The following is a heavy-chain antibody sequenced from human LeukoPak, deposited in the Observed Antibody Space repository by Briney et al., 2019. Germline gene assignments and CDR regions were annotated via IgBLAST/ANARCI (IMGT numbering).Heavy chain of an antibody. CDR2: VSGSGDGT. D-gene: IGHD4-17*01. CDR1: GFTFTSYA. Sequence: GGSLRLSCAASGFTFTSYAMGWVRQAPGKGLERVSSVSGSGDGTYYADSVKGRFTISRDNSKKTLDLHMDSLRAEDTAVYYCAKERLGGNYGDYAVDYWGQGTMVTVSS. J-gene: IGHJ4*02. V-gene: IGHV3-23*01. CDR3: AKERLGGNYGDYAVDY.